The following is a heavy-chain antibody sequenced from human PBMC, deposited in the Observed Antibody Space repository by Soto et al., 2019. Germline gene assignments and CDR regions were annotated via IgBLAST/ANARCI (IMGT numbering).Heavy chain of an antibody. CDR2: ISGGTT. V-gene: IGHV3-23*01. CDR1: GSTFSSDV. D-gene: IGHD1-26*01. J-gene: IGHJ6*02. Sequence: EVQLLESGGGLVQPGGSLRLSCVASGSTFSSDVMSWVRQAPGKGLEWVSGISGGTTYYADSVKGRFTISRDNFKNTLFLQXNXXXAEDTXVYQCATRXRVTSGSSHFYGTDVWGQGTTVTVSS. CDR3: ATRXRVTSGSSHFYGTDV.